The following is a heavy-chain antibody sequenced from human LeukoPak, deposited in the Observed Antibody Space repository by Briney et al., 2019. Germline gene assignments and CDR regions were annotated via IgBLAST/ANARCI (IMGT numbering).Heavy chain of an antibody. J-gene: IGHJ5*02. D-gene: IGHD1-26*01. CDR2: INHSGST. Sequence: LRLSCAASGFTFSSYAMHWVRQPPGKGLEWIGEINHSGSTNYNPSLKSRVTISVDTSKNQFSLKLSSVTAADTAVYYCARERSSFDPWGQGTLVTVSS. CDR1: GFTFSSYA. CDR3: ARERSSFDP. V-gene: IGHV4-34*01.